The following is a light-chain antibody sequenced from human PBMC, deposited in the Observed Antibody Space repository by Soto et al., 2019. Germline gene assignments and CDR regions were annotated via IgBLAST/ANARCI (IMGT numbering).Light chain of an antibody. J-gene: IGKJ4*01. CDR1: PGISSH. CDR2: TAS. V-gene: IGKV1-8*01. Sequence: AIRMTQSPSSFSASTGDRVTITCRASPGISSHLAWYQVKPGKAPRLLIYTASYLESGVPSRFSGSGSWTDFTLTISSLQSEDFAVYYCQQYFSYPLTFGGGTKVEIK. CDR3: QQYFSYPLT.